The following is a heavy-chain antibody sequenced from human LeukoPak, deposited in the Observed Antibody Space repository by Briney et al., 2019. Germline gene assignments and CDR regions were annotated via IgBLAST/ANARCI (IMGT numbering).Heavy chain of an antibody. Sequence: ASVKVSCKASGYTFTSYGISWVRQAPGQGLEWMGWISAYNGNTNYAQKLQGRVTMTTDTSTSTAYMELRSLRSDDTAVYYCARDPGRQWLAYYYGMDVWGQGTTVTVSS. CDR2: ISAYNGNT. V-gene: IGHV1-18*01. CDR1: GYTFTSYG. D-gene: IGHD6-19*01. CDR3: ARDPGRQWLAYYYGMDV. J-gene: IGHJ6*02.